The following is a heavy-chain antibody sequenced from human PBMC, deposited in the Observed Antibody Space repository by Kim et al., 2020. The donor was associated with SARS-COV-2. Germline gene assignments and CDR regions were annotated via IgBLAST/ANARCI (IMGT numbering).Heavy chain of an antibody. J-gene: IGHJ4*02. V-gene: IGHV4-61*01. CDR1: GASVTRGFFY. Sequence: SETLSFTCTVSGASVTRGFFYWTWIRQPPGKGLEWLGCIHTSGRTTYNASLKSRVTISADTSKNQFSLKVNSVTAADTAVYYCARSHGGYWGQGTLVTVSP. CDR2: IHTSGRT. CDR3: ARSHGGY. D-gene: IGHD2-15*01.